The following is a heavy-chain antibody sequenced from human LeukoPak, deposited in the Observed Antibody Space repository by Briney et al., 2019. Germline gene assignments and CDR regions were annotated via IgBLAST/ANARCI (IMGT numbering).Heavy chain of an antibody. J-gene: IGHJ6*03. V-gene: IGHV3-7*01. CDR2: IKQDGSEK. Sequence: GGSLRLSCAASGFTFSSYWMSWVRQAPGKGLEWVANIKQDGSEKYYVDSVKGRFTISRDNAKNSLYLQMNSLRAEDTAVYYCARDLGGTNYYYYYMDVWGKGTTVTASS. D-gene: IGHD1-1*01. CDR1: GFTFSSYW. CDR3: ARDLGGTNYYYYYMDV.